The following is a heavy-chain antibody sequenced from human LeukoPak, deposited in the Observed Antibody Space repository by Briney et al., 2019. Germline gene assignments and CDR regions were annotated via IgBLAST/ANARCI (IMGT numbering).Heavy chain of an antibody. CDR1: GFTFSSYE. CDR2: ISSSGSTI. V-gene: IGHV3-48*03. J-gene: IGHJ4*02. Sequence: PGGSLRLSCAAPGFTFSSYEMNWVRQAPGKGLEWVSYISSSGSTIYYADSVKGRFTISRDNAKNSLYLQMNSLRAEDTAVYYCARDRGSWSNSWFDYWGQGTLVTVSS. CDR3: ARDRGSWSNSWFDY. D-gene: IGHD6-13*01.